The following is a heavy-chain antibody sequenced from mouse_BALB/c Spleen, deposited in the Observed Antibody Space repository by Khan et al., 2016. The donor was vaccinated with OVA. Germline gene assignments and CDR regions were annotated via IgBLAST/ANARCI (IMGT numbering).Heavy chain of an antibody. CDR3: ARRYRYDGAWFAY. D-gene: IGHD2-14*01. CDR1: GYAFTNYL. CDR2: INPGSGGT. J-gene: IGHJ3*01. Sequence: VQLQQSGAELVRPGTSVKVSCKASGYAFTNYLIEWVKQRPGQGLEWIGVINPGSGGTNYHEKFTGKSTLTENKSSSTAYMQVSSMTSEDSAVYFCARRYRYDGAWFAYWGQGTLVTVSA. V-gene: IGHV1-54*01.